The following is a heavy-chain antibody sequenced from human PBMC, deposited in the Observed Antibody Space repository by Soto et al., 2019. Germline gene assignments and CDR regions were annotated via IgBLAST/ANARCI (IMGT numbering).Heavy chain of an antibody. CDR1: GFTFSSHA. J-gene: IGHJ4*02. Sequence: GGSLRLSCAASGFTFSSHAMSWVRQASGKGLAWVSAISGSGGSTYYAGSVKGRFTISRDNSKNTLYLQMNSLRAEDTAVYYCAKVVRFGIAAAGPLFDNWGQGTLVTAAS. CDR3: AKVVRFGIAAAGPLFDN. CDR2: ISGSGGST. V-gene: IGHV3-23*01. D-gene: IGHD6-13*01.